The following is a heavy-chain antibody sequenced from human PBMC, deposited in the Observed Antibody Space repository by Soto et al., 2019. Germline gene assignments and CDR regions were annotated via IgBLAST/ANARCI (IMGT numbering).Heavy chain of an antibody. D-gene: IGHD6-13*01. CDR1: VRTFSGSA. CDR2: ISVTGAST. V-gene: IGHV3-23*01. J-gene: IGHJ4*02. Sequence: GGSLRLSCAASVRTFSGSAMSWVRQSPGKGLEWVSSISVTGASTYYADSVQGRFTVSRDNSKDTFFLEMNSLRAEDTAVYFCAKIRSIEEAFSEYWGQGTLVTVSS. CDR3: AKIRSIEEAFSEY.